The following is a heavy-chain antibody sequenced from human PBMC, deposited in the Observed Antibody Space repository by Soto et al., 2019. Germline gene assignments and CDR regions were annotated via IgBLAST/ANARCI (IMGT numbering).Heavy chain of an antibody. D-gene: IGHD6-19*01. CDR2: IYHSGST. J-gene: IGHJ4*02. CDR3: ARIAVSGTRFDY. V-gene: IGHV4-4*02. CDR1: GGSMSSSNW. Sequence: QVQLQESGPGLVKPSGTLSLTCAVSGGSMSSSNWWSWVRQPPGKGLEWIGEIYHSGSTNYNPSLKSRVTRSVDKPKNQFSLKLSSVTAADTAVYYCARIAVSGTRFDYWGQGILVTVSS.